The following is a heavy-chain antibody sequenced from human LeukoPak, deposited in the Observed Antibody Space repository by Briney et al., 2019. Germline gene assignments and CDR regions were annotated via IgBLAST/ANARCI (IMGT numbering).Heavy chain of an antibody. J-gene: IGHJ4*02. Sequence: GGSLRPSCAASGFTFSSYWMSWVRQAPGKGLEWVANIKRDGSEKYYVDSVKGRFTISRDNAKNSLYLQMNSLRAEDTAVYYCARFPYDFWSGYSRGRHENVDYWGQGTLVTVSS. D-gene: IGHD3-3*01. CDR3: ARFPYDFWSGYSRGRHENVDY. V-gene: IGHV3-7*01. CDR2: IKRDGSEK. CDR1: GFTFSSYW.